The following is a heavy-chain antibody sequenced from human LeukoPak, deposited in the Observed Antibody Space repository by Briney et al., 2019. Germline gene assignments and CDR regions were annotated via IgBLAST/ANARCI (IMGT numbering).Heavy chain of an antibody. CDR3: AKNDIVVVPALLYFQH. CDR2: ITGSGGSP. J-gene: IGHJ1*01. D-gene: IGHD2-2*01. V-gene: IGHV3-23*01. Sequence: PGGSLRLSCAASAFTFSSYAMSSVPHAPGKGLEWVSAITGSGGSPSYADSVKGRFTISRDNSKNTLYLQMNSLRAEDTAVYYCAKNDIVVVPALLYFQHWGQGTLVTVSS. CDR1: AFTFSSYA.